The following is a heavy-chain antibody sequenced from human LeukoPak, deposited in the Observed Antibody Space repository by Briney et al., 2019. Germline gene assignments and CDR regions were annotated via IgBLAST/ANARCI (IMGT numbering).Heavy chain of an antibody. CDR3: AAAPTYSSGWRRGWAFDI. D-gene: IGHD6-19*01. CDR2: IVVGSGNT. J-gene: IGHJ3*02. CDR1: GFTFTSSA. Sequence: TSVKVSCKASGFTFTSSAVQWVRQARGQRLEWIGWIVVGSGNTNYAQKFQERVTITRDMSTSTAYMELSSLRSEDTAAYYCAAAPTYSSGWRRGWAFDIWGQGTMVTVSS. V-gene: IGHV1-58*01.